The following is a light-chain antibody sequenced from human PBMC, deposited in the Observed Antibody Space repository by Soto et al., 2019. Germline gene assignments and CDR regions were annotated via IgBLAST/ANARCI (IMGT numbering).Light chain of an antibody. CDR1: SSDVGSYNL. J-gene: IGLJ2*01. CDR2: EGS. V-gene: IGLV2-23*01. CDR3: CSYAGRSTHVV. Sequence: QSALTQPASVSGSPGQSITISCTGTSSDVGSYNLVSWYQQHPGKAPKLMIYEGSKRPSGVSNRFSGSKSGNTASLTISVLQAEDEADYYCCSYAGRSTHVVFGGGTKLTVL.